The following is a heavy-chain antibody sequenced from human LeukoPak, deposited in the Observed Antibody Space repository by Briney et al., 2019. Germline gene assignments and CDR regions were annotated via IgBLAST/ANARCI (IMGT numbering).Heavy chain of an antibody. D-gene: IGHD1-14*01. V-gene: IGHV3-21*01. Sequence: GGSLRLSCAASGFTFSTYSMNRVRQAPGKGLDWVSSISSGSNYIYYADSVKGRFTISRDNAKNSLYLQMNSLRAEDTAVYYCARESRIDYWGQGTLVTVSS. CDR2: ISSGSNYI. J-gene: IGHJ4*02. CDR1: GFTFSTYS. CDR3: ARESRIDY.